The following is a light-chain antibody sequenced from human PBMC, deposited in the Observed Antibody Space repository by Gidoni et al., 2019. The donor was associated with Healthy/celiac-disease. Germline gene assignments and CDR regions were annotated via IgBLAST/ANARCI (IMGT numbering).Light chain of an antibody. J-gene: IGKJ4*01. CDR2: LGS. CDR1: QSLLHSNGYNY. CDR3: MQALQTLLT. V-gene: IGKV2-28*01. Sequence: DSVMTQSPLSLPVTPGEPASISCRSSQSLLHSNGYNYLDWYLQKPGQSPQLLIYLGSTRASGVPDRFSGSGSGTDFTLKISRVEAEDVGVYYCMQALQTLLTFGGGTKVEIK.